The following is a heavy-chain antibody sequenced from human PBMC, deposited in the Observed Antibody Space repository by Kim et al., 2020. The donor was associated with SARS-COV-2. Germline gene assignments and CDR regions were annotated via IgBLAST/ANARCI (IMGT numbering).Heavy chain of an antibody. Sequence: ASVKVSCKASGYTFTSYGISWVRQAPGQGLEWMGWISAYNGNTNYAQKLQGRVTMTTDTSTSTAYMELRSLRSDDTAVYYCARVYYDFWSGYYTPYYYGMDVWGQGPTLTVSS. CDR3: ARVYYDFWSGYYTPYYYGMDV. V-gene: IGHV1-18*01. CDR2: ISAYNGNT. J-gene: IGHJ6*02. CDR1: GYTFTSYG. D-gene: IGHD3-3*01.